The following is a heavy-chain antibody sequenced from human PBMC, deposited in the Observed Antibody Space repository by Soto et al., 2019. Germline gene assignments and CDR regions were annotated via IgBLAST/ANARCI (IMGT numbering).Heavy chain of an antibody. Sequence: ASVKVSCKASGYTFTSYALSWVRHAPGQGLEWMGWISTYNGNTNYAQNLQGRVTMTTDISTNTAYMELRSLRSDDTAVYYCARAVGGIQLAGSWNWFDPWGQGTLVTV. V-gene: IGHV1-18*04. CDR3: ARAVGGIQLAGSWNWFDP. J-gene: IGHJ5*02. CDR1: GYTFTSYA. CDR2: ISTYNGNT. D-gene: IGHD1-1*01.